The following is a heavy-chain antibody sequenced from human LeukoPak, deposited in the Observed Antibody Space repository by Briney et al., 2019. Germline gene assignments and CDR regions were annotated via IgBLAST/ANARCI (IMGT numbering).Heavy chain of an antibody. D-gene: IGHD3-22*01. V-gene: IGHV5-51*01. J-gene: IGHJ4*02. CDR1: GYSFTSYW. CDR2: IYPGDSDT. Sequence: GESLKISCKGSGYSFTSYWIGWVRQMPGKGLEWMGIIYPGDSDTRYNPSFQGQVTISADKSISTAYLQRSSLKASDTAMYYCARAHDSSGYYLDYWGQGTLVTVSS. CDR3: ARAHDSSGYYLDY.